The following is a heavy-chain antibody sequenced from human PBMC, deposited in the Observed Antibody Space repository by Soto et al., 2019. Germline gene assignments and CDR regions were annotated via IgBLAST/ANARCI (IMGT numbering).Heavy chain of an antibody. CDR3: GRDREYYYDSSGYYYNSDY. CDR1: GGTFSSYA. J-gene: IGHJ4*02. CDR2: IIPIFGTA. D-gene: IGHD3-22*01. Sequence: ASVKVSCKASGGTFSSYAISWVRQAPGQGLEWMGGIIPIFGTANYAQKFQGRVTITADESTSTAYMELSSLRSEDTAVYYCGRDREYYYDSSGYYYNSDYWGQGTLVTVSS. V-gene: IGHV1-69*13.